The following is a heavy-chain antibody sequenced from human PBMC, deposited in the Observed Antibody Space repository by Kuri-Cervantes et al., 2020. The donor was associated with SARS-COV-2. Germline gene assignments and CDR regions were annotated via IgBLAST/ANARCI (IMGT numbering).Heavy chain of an antibody. CDR1: GYTFTSYG. D-gene: IGHD7-27*01. J-gene: IGHJ4*02. CDR2: IIPILGTA. CDR3: ARAESETGHTLYFDS. V-gene: IGHV1-69*04. Sequence: SVKVSCKASGYTFTSYGISWVRQAPGQGLEWMGRIIPILGTANYAQKFQGRVTITADKSTSTAYMELSSLRSEDTAVYYCARAESETGHTLYFDSWGQGTLVTVSS.